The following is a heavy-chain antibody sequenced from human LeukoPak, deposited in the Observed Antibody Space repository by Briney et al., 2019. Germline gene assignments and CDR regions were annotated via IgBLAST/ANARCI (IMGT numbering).Heavy chain of an antibody. D-gene: IGHD6-13*01. CDR1: GGSFSGYY. CDR3: ARNQQLVSIDY. V-gene: IGHV4-34*01. CDR2: INHSGST. J-gene: IGHJ4*02. Sequence: SETLSLTCAVYGGSFSGYYWSWIRQPPGKGLEWIGEINHSGSTNYNPSLKSRVTISVDTSKNQFSLKLSSVTAADTAVHYCARNQQLVSIDYWGQGTLVTVSS.